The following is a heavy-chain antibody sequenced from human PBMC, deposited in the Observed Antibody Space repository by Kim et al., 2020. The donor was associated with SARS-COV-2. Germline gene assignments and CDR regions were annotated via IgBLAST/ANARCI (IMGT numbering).Heavy chain of an antibody. CDR2: VTAGGSGT. V-gene: IGHV3-23*01. J-gene: IGHJ4*02. CDR3: AKVRGNWFLDY. CDR1: GFTFSSYA. D-gene: IGHD1-1*01. Sequence: GGSLRLSCAASGFTFSSYAMSWVRQTPGKGLEWVSGVTAGGSGTYYADSVKGRFTISRDNSKNTLYLQMNSLRAEDTAVFYCAKVRGNWFLDYWGQGTLVTVSS.